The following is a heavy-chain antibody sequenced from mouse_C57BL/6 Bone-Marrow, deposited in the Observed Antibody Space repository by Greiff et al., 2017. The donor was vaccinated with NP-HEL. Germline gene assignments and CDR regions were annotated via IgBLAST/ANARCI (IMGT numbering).Heavy chain of an antibody. CDR3: ARWGYYGSSFV. V-gene: IGHV1-54*01. CDR2: INPGSGGT. CDR1: GYAFTNYS. Sequence: VQLQQSGAELVRPGTSVKVSCKASGYAFTNYSIEWVKQRPGQGLEWIGVINPGSGGTNYNEKFKGKATLTADKSSSTAYMQLSSLTSEDSAVYFCARWGYYGSSFVWGTGTTVTVSS. J-gene: IGHJ1*03. D-gene: IGHD1-1*01.